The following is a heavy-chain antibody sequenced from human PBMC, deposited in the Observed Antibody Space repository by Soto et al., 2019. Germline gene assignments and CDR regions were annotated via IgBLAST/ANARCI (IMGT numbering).Heavy chain of an antibody. CDR2: INVYNGNT. CDR1: GYTFTNYG. D-gene: IGHD3-10*01. CDR3: ARGEGSGNYYNPDDWFDP. Sequence: QVQLVQSGGEVKKPGASVKVSCKASGYTFTNYGISWVRQAPGQGLEWMGWINVYNGNTKYAQKVQGRVTMTTDTSTSAANTEHRSLRSDDTEVNYCARGEGSGNYYNPDDWFDPWGQGTLVTVSS. J-gene: IGHJ5*02. V-gene: IGHV1-18*01.